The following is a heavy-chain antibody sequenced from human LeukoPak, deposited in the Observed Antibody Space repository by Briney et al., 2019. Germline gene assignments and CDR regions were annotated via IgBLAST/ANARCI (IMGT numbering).Heavy chain of an antibody. J-gene: IGHJ4*02. CDR3: ASLYCSSTSSPQGIDY. CDR1: RFTFRSSW. V-gene: IGHV3-7*01. D-gene: IGHD2-2*01. CDR2: IDQHGGDK. Sequence: GGSLRLSCAASRFTFRSSWMSWVRQVPGKGLEWVATIDQHGGDKFSVDSVKGRFIISRDNSKNTLYLQMNSLRAEDTAVYYCASLYCSSTSSPQGIDYWGQGTLVTVSS.